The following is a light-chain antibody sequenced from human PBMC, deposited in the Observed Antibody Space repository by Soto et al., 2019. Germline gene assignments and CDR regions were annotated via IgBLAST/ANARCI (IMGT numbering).Light chain of an antibody. J-gene: IGKJ1*01. Sequence: DIQMTQFPSSLSASVGDRVTITCRASQGIRNDLGWYQQKPGKAPKRLIYPASSLQSGVPSRFSGSGSETDFTLVISSLQPEDSAAFYCLQHSTYPLTFGQGTKVEIK. CDR2: PAS. CDR1: QGIRND. V-gene: IGKV1-17*01. CDR3: LQHSTYPLT.